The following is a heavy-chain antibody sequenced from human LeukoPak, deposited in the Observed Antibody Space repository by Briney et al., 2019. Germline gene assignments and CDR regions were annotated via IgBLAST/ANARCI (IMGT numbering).Heavy chain of an antibody. CDR2: IRSKAYGGTT. J-gene: IGHJ4*02. Sequence: GRSLRLSCTGSGFTFGDYAMNWVRQAREKGLEWVGFIRSKAYGGTTEYAASVKGRFTISRDDSKSIAYLQMNSLKTEDTAVYYCTRVIVATKDYWGQGTLVTVSS. V-gene: IGHV3-49*04. CDR3: TRVIVATKDY. D-gene: IGHD5-12*01. CDR1: GFTFGDYA.